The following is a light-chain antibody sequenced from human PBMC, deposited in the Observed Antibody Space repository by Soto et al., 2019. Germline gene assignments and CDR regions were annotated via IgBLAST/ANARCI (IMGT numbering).Light chain of an antibody. CDR1: QSVNDY. Sequence: DFQVTESPSSLSASGGDRVTITCRASQSVNDYLNWYQQRPGKAPRLLIYAASTLHSGVPSRFSGSGFGTDFTLTISCLQSEDFATYYCQQYYSYPQTFGQGTRWIS. CDR2: AAS. J-gene: IGKJ1*01. CDR3: QQYYSYPQT. V-gene: IGKV1-39*01.